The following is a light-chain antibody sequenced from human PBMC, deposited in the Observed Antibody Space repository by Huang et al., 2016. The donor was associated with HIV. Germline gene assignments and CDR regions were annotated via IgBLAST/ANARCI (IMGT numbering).Light chain of an antibody. CDR3: HHYGNSPGT. CDR1: QSVSKSF. Sequence: EIVLTQSPGTLTLSPGERVTLSCRASQSVSKSFLAWYQQKPGQAPRLLIYGASGRAPGIPDRFSGSGSGTDFTLTISRLEPEDFALYYCHHYGNSPGTFGRGTKLEIK. J-gene: IGKJ2*02. V-gene: IGKV3-20*01. CDR2: GAS.